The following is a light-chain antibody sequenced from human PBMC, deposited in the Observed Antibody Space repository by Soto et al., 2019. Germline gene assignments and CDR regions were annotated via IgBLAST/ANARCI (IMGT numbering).Light chain of an antibody. CDR2: DVG. CDR1: SSDVGGYNY. J-gene: IGLJ1*01. Sequence: QSALTQPRSVSGSPGQSVTISCTGTSSDVGGYNYVSWYQQHPGKATKLMIYDVGKRPSGVPDRFSGSNSGNTASLTISGLQAEDEAEYYCCSYAGTYTFSYVFGTGTKVTVL. V-gene: IGLV2-11*01. CDR3: CSYAGTYTFSYV.